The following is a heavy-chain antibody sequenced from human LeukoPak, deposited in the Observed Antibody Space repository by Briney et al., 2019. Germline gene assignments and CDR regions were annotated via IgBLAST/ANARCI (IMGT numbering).Heavy chain of an antibody. Sequence: GGSLRLSCTASGFSFSDFWMHWVRQVPGKGLVWVSRIRGDGYDTNYADSVRGRFTISRDNAQNTLYLQMNSLRTEDTAVYYCASDRVLGSGSLDNWGQGALVTVSS. CDR2: IRGDGYDT. CDR3: ASDRVLGSGSLDN. J-gene: IGHJ4*02. D-gene: IGHD3-10*01. CDR1: GFSFSDFW. V-gene: IGHV3-74*01.